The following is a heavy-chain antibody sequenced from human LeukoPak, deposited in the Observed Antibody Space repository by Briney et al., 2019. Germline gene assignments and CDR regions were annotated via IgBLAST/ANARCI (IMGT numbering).Heavy chain of an antibody. Sequence: GGCLRLSCGASGFTFRNFWMNWVRQVPGKGLEWVANIKDDGSDKYYVDSVKGRFTISKDNAKNSLFLQMNSLRVEDTAVYYCATRIGEYWGQGTLVTVSS. J-gene: IGHJ1*01. CDR3: ATRIGEY. V-gene: IGHV3-7*01. D-gene: IGHD1-26*01. CDR2: IKDDGSDK. CDR1: GFTFRNFW.